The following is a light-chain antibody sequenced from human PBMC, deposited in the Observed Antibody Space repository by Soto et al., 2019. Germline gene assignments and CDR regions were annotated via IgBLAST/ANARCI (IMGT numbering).Light chain of an antibody. CDR1: QTVTNDY. V-gene: IGKV3-20*01. CDR3: QQYGSSPWA. Sequence: EVVLMQSPGTLSLSPLEIVTLSCMASQTVTNDYLAWYQQKDGQAPRLLIYDASTRATGVPDRFSGSGSGPEYTLTITRLEPEDFAVYSCQQYGSSPWAFGQGTKVDIK. J-gene: IGKJ1*01. CDR2: DAS.